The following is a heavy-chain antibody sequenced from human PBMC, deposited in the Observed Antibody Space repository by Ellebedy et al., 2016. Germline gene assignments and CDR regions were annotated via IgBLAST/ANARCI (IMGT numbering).Heavy chain of an antibody. V-gene: IGHV3-23*01. D-gene: IGHD3-9*01. CDR3: AKDPQYYDILTGGYYYGMDV. CDR1: GFTFSSYA. Sequence: GGSLRLSXAASGFTFSSYAMSWVRQAPGKGLEWVSAISGSGGSTYYADSVKGRFTISRDNSKNTLYLQMNSLRAEDTAVYYCAKDPQYYDILTGGYYYGMDVWGQGTTVTVSS. CDR2: ISGSGGST. J-gene: IGHJ6*02.